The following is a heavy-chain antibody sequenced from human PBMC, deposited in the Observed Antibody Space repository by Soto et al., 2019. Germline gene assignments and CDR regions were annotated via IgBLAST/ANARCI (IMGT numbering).Heavy chain of an antibody. CDR1: GFTFGTYA. CDR2: ISGSGRTT. D-gene: IGHD3-16*01. CDR3: AKFRGPSYSYYYMDV. V-gene: IGHV3-23*01. J-gene: IGHJ6*03. Sequence: EVQLLESGGGLVQPGGSLRLSCAASGFTFGTYAMKWLRQAPGRGLECVSFISGSGRTTYYAESVKGRFTVSRDNSKSRKYLQMNSLRAEDTALYYCAKFRGPSYSYYYMDVWGKGTTVTVSS.